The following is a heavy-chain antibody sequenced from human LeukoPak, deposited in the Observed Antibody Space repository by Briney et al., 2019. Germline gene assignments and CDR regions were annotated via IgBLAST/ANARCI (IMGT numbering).Heavy chain of an antibody. J-gene: IGHJ4*02. CDR2: ISSSSSSTI. Sequence: TGGPLRLSCAASGFTFSSYSMNWVRQAPGKGLEWVSYISSSSSSTIYYADSVKGRFTISRDNAKNSLYLQMNSLRAEDTAMYYCARSKENDYWGQGTLVTVSS. V-gene: IGHV3-48*01. CDR3: ARSKENDY. CDR1: GFTFSSYS.